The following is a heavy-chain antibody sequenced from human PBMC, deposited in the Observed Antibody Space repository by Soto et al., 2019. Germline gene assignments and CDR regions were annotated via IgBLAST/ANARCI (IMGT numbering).Heavy chain of an antibody. CDR1: GYTFTHTYG. Sequence: QVQLVQSGGEVKKPGASVKVSCKASGYTFTHTYGISWVRQAPGQGLEWMGWITGYNGNREYAQNLQGRVTMTTDTSTSTVYMELRSLRSDDTAMYYCARGDPTTYMGYGFDYWGQGTLVTVSS. J-gene: IGHJ4*02. V-gene: IGHV1-18*04. D-gene: IGHD4-17*01. CDR3: ARGDPTTYMGYGFDY. CDR2: ITGYNGNR.